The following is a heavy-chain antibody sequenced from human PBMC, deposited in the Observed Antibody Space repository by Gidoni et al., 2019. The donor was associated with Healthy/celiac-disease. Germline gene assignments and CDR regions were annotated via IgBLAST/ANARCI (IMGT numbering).Heavy chain of an antibody. J-gene: IGHJ6*02. CDR2: IDWDDDK. D-gene: IGHD1-26*01. Sequence: QVTLRESGPALVKPTQTLTLTCTFSGFSLSTSGMCVSWIRQPPGKALEWLALIDWDDDKYYSTSLKTRLTISKDTSKNQVVLTMTNMDPVDTATYYCARIRSGSYYYYGMDVWGQGTTVTVSS. CDR1: GFSLSTSGMC. CDR3: ARIRSGSYYYYGMDV. V-gene: IGHV2-70*01.